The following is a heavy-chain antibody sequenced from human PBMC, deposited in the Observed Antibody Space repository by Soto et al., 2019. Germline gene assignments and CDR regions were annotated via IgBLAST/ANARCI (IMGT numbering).Heavy chain of an antibody. CDR2: TFYRSTWNY. V-gene: IGHV6-1*01. J-gene: IGHJ4*02. Sequence: PSETLSLTCAICGDSVSNTNTAWSWLRQSPSRGLEWLGKTFYRSTWNYDYAVSVRSRIRVDPDTSKNQFSLQLNSVTPDDTAIYYCARGARVTNGAFDYWGQGTLVTVLL. CDR3: ARGARVTNGAFDY. D-gene: IGHD4-17*01. CDR1: GDSVSNTNTA.